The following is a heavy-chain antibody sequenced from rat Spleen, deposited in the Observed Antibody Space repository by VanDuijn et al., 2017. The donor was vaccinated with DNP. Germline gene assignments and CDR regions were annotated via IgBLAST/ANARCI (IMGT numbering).Heavy chain of an antibody. CDR2: IRTGGRT. D-gene: IGHD1-4*01. V-gene: IGHV5-25*01. CDR1: GFTFSSYW. CDR3: ATGGPGNY. Sequence: EVQLVETGGGLVQPGRSLKLSCVASGFTFSSYWMYWVRQAPTKGLEWVASIRTGGRTYYRDSVKGRFTISRDNAKSTLYLQMDSLRSEDTATYYCATGGPGNYWGQGVMVTVSS. J-gene: IGHJ2*01.